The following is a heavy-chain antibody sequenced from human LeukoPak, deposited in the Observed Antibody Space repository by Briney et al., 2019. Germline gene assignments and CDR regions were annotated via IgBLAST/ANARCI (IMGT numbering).Heavy chain of an antibody. CDR3: ARERGSLSWPDY. CDR1: GFTFSSYA. D-gene: IGHD6-13*01. CDR2: ISSSSSYI. J-gene: IGHJ4*02. Sequence: GGSLRLSCAASGFTFSSYAMHWVRQAPGKGLEWVSSISSSSSYIYYADSVKGRFTISRDNAKNSLYLQMDSLRAEDTAVYYCARERGSLSWPDYWGQGTLVTVSS. V-gene: IGHV3-21*01.